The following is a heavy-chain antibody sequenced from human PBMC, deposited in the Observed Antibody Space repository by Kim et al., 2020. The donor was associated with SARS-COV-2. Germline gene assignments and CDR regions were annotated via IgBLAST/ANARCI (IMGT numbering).Heavy chain of an antibody. CDR1: GYTFTSYG. V-gene: IGHV1-18*01. D-gene: IGHD3-10*01. Sequence: ASVKVSCKASGYTFTSYGISWVRQAPGQGLEWMGWISAYNGNTNYAQKLQGRVTMTTDTSSSTAYMELRSLRSDDTAVYYCARGNNHYYVSEFYGIDVWGQGTTVTVSS. CDR2: ISAYNGNT. CDR3: ARGNNHYYVSEFYGIDV. J-gene: IGHJ6*02.